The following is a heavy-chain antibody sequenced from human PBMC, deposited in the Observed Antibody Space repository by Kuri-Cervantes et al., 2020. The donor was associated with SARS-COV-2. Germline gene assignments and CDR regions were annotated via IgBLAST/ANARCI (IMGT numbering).Heavy chain of an antibody. V-gene: IGHV3-30*18. J-gene: IGHJ4*02. Sequence: GGSLRLSCAASGFTVSSNYMSWVRQAPGKGLEWVAVISYDGSNKYYADSVKGRFTISRDNSKNTLYLQMNSLRAEDTAVYYCAKDLLRFLEWLPQYSGSPCDYWGQGTLVTVSS. D-gene: IGHD3-3*01. CDR2: ISYDGSNK. CDR3: AKDLLRFLEWLPQYSGSPCDY. CDR1: GFTVSSNY.